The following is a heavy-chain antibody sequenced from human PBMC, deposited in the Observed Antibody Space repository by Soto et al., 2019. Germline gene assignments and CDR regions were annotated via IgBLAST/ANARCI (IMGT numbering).Heavy chain of an antibody. Sequence: QVQLVESGGGVVQPGTSLRLSCAASGFRFKSFVMHWVRQAPGKGLEWVAFTSYDGNNKDYGDSVKGRFTVSRDNSQNTLHLQMHFLRPEDTALYYCARWGTTGGFHLWGQGTLVSVSS. J-gene: IGHJ5*02. D-gene: IGHD3-16*01. CDR1: GFRFKSFV. V-gene: IGHV3-30*19. CDR3: ARWGTTGGFHL. CDR2: TSYDGNNK.